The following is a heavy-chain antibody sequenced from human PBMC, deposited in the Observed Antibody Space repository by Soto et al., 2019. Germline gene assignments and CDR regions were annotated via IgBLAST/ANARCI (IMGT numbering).Heavy chain of an antibody. Sequence: QITLKESGPTLVKPTQTLTLTCTFSGFSLSTSGVAVGWIRQPPGKALEWLAVIYWDDDKRYSPSLKSRLTLTKDTSKHQVVLTMTNMDPVDTATYYCTHVRGGKLVDYWGQGTLVTVSS. CDR3: THVRGGKLVDY. CDR1: GFSLSTSGVA. J-gene: IGHJ4*02. D-gene: IGHD3-16*01. V-gene: IGHV2-5*02. CDR2: IYWDDDK.